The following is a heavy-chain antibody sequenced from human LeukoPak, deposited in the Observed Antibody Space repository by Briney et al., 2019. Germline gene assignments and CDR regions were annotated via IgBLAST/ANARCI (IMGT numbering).Heavy chain of an antibody. CDR2: INHSGST. D-gene: IGHD2-2*01. CDR1: GGSFSGYY. Sequence: PSETLSLTCAVYGGSFSGYYWSWIRQPPGKGLEWIGEINHSGSTNYNLSLKSRVTISVDTSKNQFSLKLSSVTAADTAVYYCARGRKDIVVVPAAIFNYWGQGTLVTVSS. CDR3: ARGRKDIVVVPAAIFNY. V-gene: IGHV4-34*01. J-gene: IGHJ4*02.